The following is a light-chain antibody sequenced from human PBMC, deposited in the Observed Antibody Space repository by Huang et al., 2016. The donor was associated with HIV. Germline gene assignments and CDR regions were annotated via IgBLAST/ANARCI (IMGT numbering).Light chain of an antibody. CDR1: QSVTNSF. Sequence: EIVLTQSPGTLSLSPGERATLSCRASQSVTNSFLAWYQQKPGQAPRLLIYGASIRATGIPDRFSGSASGTDFTLTITRLEPEDFAVYYCQQYSTSPPMYTFGRGTKLEI. CDR2: GAS. CDR3: QQYSTSPPMYT. V-gene: IGKV3-20*01. J-gene: IGKJ2*01.